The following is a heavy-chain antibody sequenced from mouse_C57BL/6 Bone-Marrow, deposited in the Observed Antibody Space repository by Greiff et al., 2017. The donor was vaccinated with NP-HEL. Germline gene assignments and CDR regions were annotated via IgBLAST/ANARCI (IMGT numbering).Heavy chain of an antibody. CDR2: INPYNGGT. D-gene: IGHD2-1*01. J-gene: IGHJ3*01. CDR1: GYTFTDYY. Sequence: EVKLMESGPVLVKPGASVKMSCKASGYTFTDYYMNWVKQSHGKSLEWIGVINPYNGGTSYNQKFKGKATLTVDKSSSTAYMELNSLTSEDSAVYYCARGLWYPWFAYWGQGTLVTVSA. CDR3: ARGLWYPWFAY. V-gene: IGHV1-19*01.